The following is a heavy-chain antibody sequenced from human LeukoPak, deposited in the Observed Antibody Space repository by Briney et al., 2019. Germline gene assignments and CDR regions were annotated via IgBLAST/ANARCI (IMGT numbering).Heavy chain of an antibody. CDR1: GGSFSGYY. CDR2: INHSGST. J-gene: IGHJ5*02. V-gene: IGHV4-34*01. D-gene: IGHD3-3*01. Sequence: SETLSLTCAVYGGSFSGYYWSWIRQPPGKGLEWIGQINHSGSTNYNPSLKSRVTISVDTSKNQFSLKLSSVTAADTAVYYCARGYYDFWSGLSGIWFDPWGQGTLVTVSS. CDR3: ARGYYDFWSGLSGIWFDP.